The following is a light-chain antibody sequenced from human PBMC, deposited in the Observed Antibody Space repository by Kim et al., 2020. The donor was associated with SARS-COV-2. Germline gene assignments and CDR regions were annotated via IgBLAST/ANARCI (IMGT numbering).Light chain of an antibody. CDR1: SSNIGNNY. Sequence: QSVLTQPPSVSAAPGQKVTISCSGSSSNIGNNYVSWYQQLPGTAPKLLLYDNNKRPSGIPDRFSGSKSGTSATLGITGLQTGDEADYYCGTWDSSLSVVFGGGTQLTVL. J-gene: IGLJ3*02. V-gene: IGLV1-51*01. CDR3: GTWDSSLSVV. CDR2: DNN.